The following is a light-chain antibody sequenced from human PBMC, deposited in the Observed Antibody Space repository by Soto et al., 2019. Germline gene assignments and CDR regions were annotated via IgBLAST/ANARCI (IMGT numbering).Light chain of an antibody. CDR1: KLGDKY. V-gene: IGLV3-1*01. CDR3: QAWDSSKGSL. CDR2: QDS. J-gene: IGLJ1*01. Sequence: SYELTQPPSVSVSPGQTASITCSGDKLGDKYACWYQQKPGQSPVLVIYQDSKRPSGIPERFSGSNSGNTATLTISGTQAMDEADYYCQAWDSSKGSLFGTGTKLTVL.